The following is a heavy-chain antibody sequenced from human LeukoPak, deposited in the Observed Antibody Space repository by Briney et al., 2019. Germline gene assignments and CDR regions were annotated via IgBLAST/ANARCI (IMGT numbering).Heavy chain of an antibody. CDR2: INSDGSWT. V-gene: IGHV3-74*01. J-gene: IGHJ4*02. CDR1: GNYW. Sequence: GGSLRLSCAASGNYWMHWVRQAPGKGLVWVSHINSDGSWTSYADSVKGRFTISRDNSKNTLYLQMNSLRAEDTAVYYCAKGELPYGNWGQGTLVTVSS. D-gene: IGHD1-26*01. CDR3: AKGELPYGN.